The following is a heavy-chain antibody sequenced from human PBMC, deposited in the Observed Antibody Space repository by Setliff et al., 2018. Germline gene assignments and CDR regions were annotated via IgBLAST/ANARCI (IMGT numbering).Heavy chain of an antibody. V-gene: IGHV5-51*01. CDR1: GRSFTSFW. CDR2: IFPTDSDT. J-gene: IGHJ4*02. D-gene: IGHD5-18*01. CDR3: ARLTPMADFDY. Sequence: HGESLKISCKGSGRSFTSFWIGWVRQMPGKGLEWMGIIFPTDSDTRYSPSFRGQVTISADKSISTAYLQWSSLEASDTAMYYCARLTPMADFDYWGQGTLVTVSS.